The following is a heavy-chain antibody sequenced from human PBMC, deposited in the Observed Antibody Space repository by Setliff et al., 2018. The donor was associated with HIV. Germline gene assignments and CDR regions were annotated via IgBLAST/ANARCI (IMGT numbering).Heavy chain of an antibody. J-gene: IGHJ4*02. D-gene: IGHD3-10*01. CDR2: IYFTGSS. Sequence: SETLSLTCTVSGGSISTYYWSWIRQPPGKGLEWIGSIYFTGSSDNNPSLKSRVTLSVDTSKHQFSLKLSFVTAADTAVYYCAGHFYYSGSGIWAGLDSWGQGTLVTVSS. CDR1: GGSISTYY. V-gene: IGHV4-59*12. CDR3: AGHFYYSGSGIWAGLDS.